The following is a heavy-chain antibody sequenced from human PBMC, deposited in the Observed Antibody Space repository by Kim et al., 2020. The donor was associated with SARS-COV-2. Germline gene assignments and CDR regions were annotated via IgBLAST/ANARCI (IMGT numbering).Heavy chain of an antibody. J-gene: IGHJ4*02. CDR1: GGSISSSSYY. CDR3: ARDTVAGLY. Sequence: SETLSLTCTVSGGSISSSSYYWGWIRQPPGKGLEWIGSIYYSGSTYYNPSLKSRVTISVDTSKNQFSLKLSSVTAADTAVYYCARDTVAGLYWGQGTLVTVSS. V-gene: IGHV4-39*07. CDR2: IYYSGST. D-gene: IGHD6-19*01.